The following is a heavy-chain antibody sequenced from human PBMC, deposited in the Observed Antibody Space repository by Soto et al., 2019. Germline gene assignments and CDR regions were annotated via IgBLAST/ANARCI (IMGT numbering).Heavy chain of an antibody. CDR3: ARDRITMVRGVENWFDS. CDR1: GGTFSSYA. V-gene: IGHV1-69*13. CDR2: IIPIFGTA. J-gene: IGHJ5*01. Sequence: SVKVSCKASGGTFSSYAISWVRQSPGQGLEWMGGIIPIFGTANYAQKFQGRVTITADESTSTAYMELSSLRSEDTAVYYCARDRITMVRGVENWFDSWGQGTLVTVSS. D-gene: IGHD3-10*01.